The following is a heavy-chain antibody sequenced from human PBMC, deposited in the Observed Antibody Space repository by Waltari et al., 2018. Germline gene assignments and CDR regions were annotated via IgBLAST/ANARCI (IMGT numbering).Heavy chain of an antibody. J-gene: IGHJ4*02. CDR3: ARVSRGGYDSSGPDY. CDR1: GGSISSGSYY. D-gene: IGHD3-22*01. V-gene: IGHV4-61*09. CDR2: IYTSVRT. Sequence: QVQLQESGPGLVKPSQTLSLTCTVSGGSISSGSYYWSWIRQPAGKGREWIGYIYTSVRTNYNPSLRGRVTISVDTSKNLFSLKLSSVTAADTAVYYCARVSRGGYDSSGPDYWGQGTLVTVSS.